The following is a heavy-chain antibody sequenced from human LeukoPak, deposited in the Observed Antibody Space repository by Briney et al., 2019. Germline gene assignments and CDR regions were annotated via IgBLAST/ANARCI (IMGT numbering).Heavy chain of an antibody. CDR1: GYTFTGYY. D-gene: IGHD2-15*01. V-gene: IGHV1-69*13. CDR3: ASRYCSGGNCFSRDYYYYYMDV. J-gene: IGHJ6*03. Sequence: SVKVSCKASGYTFTGYYMHWVRQAPGQGLEWMGGIIPIFGTANYAQKFQGRVTITADESTRTAYMELSSLRSEDTAVYYCASRYCSGGNCFSRDYYYYYMDVWGKGTTVTVSS. CDR2: IIPIFGTA.